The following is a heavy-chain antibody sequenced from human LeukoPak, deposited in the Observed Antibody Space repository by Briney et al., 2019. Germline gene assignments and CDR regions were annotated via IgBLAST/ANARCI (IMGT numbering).Heavy chain of an antibody. J-gene: IGHJ4*02. CDR1: GYTFTSYY. CDR3: ARVYSGYDCGY. CDR2: INPSDGST. V-gene: IGHV1-46*01. Sequence: GTSVKVSCKASGYTFTSYYMHWLRQAPGQGLQWMGIINPSDGSTSYTPRFQGRVTVTRDTSTSTVYMELSSLRSEDTAVYYCARVYSGYDCGYWGQGTLVTVSS. D-gene: IGHD5-12*01.